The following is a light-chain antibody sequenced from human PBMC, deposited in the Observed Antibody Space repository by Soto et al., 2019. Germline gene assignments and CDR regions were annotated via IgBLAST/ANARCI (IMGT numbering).Light chain of an antibody. CDR2: EVT. V-gene: IGLV2-8*01. CDR1: SSDVGGYNF. CDR3: SSYAGSSYV. Sequence: QSVLTQPPSASGSPGQSVTISCTGTSSDVGGYNFVSWYQHHPGKAPTLIIYEVTKRPSGVPDRFSGSRSGNTASLTVSGLQTEDEADYYCSSYAGSSYVFGTGTKVTVL. J-gene: IGLJ1*01.